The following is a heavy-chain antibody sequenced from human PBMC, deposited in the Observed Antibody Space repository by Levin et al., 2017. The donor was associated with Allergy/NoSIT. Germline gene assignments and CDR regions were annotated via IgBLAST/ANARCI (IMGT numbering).Heavy chain of an antibody. D-gene: IGHD4-17*01. J-gene: IGHJ4*02. CDR2: ISGSGST. V-gene: IGHV3-23*01. Sequence: GESLKISCAASGFTFSSYAMSWVRQAPGKGLEWVSGISGSGSTNYADSVKGRFTISRDNSKNTLYLQMNSLRAEDTAVYFCAKGHGDYSNYYFDYWGQGTLVTVSS. CDR3: AKGHGDYSNYYFDY. CDR1: GFTFSSYA.